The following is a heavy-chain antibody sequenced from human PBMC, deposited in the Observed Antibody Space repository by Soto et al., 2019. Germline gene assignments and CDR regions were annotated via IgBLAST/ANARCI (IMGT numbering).Heavy chain of an antibody. Sequence: QVQLVESGGGVVQPGRSMRLSCAASGFTFSSYGMHWVRQAPGKGLEWVAVIWYDGSNKYYADSVKGRFTISRDNSKKPLYLQMNSLRAEDRAVYYCARDGDVLVWFGESAFDIWGQGTMVTVSS. D-gene: IGHD3-10*01. V-gene: IGHV3-33*01. CDR1: GFTFSSYG. CDR2: IWYDGSNK. J-gene: IGHJ3*02. CDR3: ARDGDVLVWFGESAFDI.